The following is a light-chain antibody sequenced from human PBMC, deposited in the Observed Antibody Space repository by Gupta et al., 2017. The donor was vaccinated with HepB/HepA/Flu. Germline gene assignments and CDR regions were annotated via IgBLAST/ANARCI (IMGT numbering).Light chain of an antibody. Sequence: DIVMTQSPESLAVSLGERATINCKSSQSFLYSSNNKNYLAWYQQKPGQPPKLLIYWASTRESGVPDRFSGSGSGTDFTLTISSLQAEDVAVYYCQQYYSTPYTFGQGTKLEIK. CDR2: WAS. J-gene: IGKJ2*01. V-gene: IGKV4-1*01. CDR1: QSFLYSSNNKNY. CDR3: QQYYSTPYT.